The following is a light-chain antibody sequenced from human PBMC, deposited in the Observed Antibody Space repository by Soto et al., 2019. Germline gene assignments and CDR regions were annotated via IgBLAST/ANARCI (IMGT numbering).Light chain of an antibody. Sequence: EIVLTQSPGTLSLSPGERATLSCRASQSVSSGYLAWYQQKPGQAPRLLIYGASSRATGIPDRFSGIGSGTDFTLTISRLEPEDFALYYCQQYDGSPPWTFGQGTKVEIK. J-gene: IGKJ1*01. CDR3: QQYDGSPPWT. CDR1: QSVSSGY. V-gene: IGKV3-20*01. CDR2: GAS.